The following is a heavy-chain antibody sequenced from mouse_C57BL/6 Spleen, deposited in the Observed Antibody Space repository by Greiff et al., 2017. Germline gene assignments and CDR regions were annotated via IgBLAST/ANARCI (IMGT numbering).Heavy chain of an antibody. CDR3: ARYRQLNYYAMDY. Sequence: EVQLVESGGGLVQPGGSLSLSCAASGFTFTDSYMSWVRQPPGKALEWLGFIRNKANGYTTEYSASVKGRFTISRDNSQSILYLQMNALRAEDSATYYCARYRQLNYYAMDYWGQGTSVTVSS. J-gene: IGHJ4*01. D-gene: IGHD3-2*01. CDR1: GFTFTDSY. CDR2: IRNKANGYTT. V-gene: IGHV7-3*01.